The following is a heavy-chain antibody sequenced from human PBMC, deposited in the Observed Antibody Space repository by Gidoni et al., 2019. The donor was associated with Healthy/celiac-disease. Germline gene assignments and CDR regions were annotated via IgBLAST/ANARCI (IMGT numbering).Heavy chain of an antibody. J-gene: IGHJ4*02. V-gene: IGHV3-7*01. Sequence: EVQLVESGGGLVQPGGSLRPACAASGFTFSSYWMSWVRQAPGKGLEWVANIKKDGSEKYYVDSVKGRFTISRDNAKNSLYLQMNSLRAEDTAVYYCASSGYDLMFVDYWGQGTLVTVSS. CDR1: GFTFSSYW. CDR2: IKKDGSEK. CDR3: ASSGYDLMFVDY. D-gene: IGHD5-12*01.